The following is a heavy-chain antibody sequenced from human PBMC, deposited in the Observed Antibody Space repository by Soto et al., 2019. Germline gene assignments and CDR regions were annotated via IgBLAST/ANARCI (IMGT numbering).Heavy chain of an antibody. V-gene: IGHV4-30-2*01. CDR1: GGSISSGGYS. CDR3: ARGGVLVPAGGAFDI. Sequence: QLQLQESGSGLVKPSQTLSLTCAVSGGSISSGGYSWSWIRQPPGKGLEWIGYIYHSGSTYYNPSLKSRVTISVDRSKNQCSLKLSSVTAADTAVYYCARGGVLVPAGGAFDIWGQGTMVTVSS. D-gene: IGHD2-2*01. J-gene: IGHJ3*02. CDR2: IYHSGST.